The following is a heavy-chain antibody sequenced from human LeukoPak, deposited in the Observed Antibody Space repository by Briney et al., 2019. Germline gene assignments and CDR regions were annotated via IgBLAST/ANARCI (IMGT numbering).Heavy chain of an antibody. V-gene: IGHV3-9*01. CDR3: AKDGRSFYGSGSYYKA. Sequence: PGGSLRLSCAASGFTFDDYAMHWVRQAPGKGLEWVSGISWNSGSIGYADSVKGRFTISRDNAKNSLYLQMNSLRAEDTALYYCAKDGRSFYGSGSYYKAWGQGTLVTVSS. CDR1: GFTFDDYA. CDR2: ISWNSGSI. D-gene: IGHD3-10*01. J-gene: IGHJ4*02.